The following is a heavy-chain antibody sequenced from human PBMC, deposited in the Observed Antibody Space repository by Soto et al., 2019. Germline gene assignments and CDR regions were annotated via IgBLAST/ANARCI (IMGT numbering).Heavy chain of an antibody. J-gene: IGHJ4*02. CDR3: AKELRSIAYYYDSSGYAYFDY. V-gene: IGHV3-30-3*01. Sequence: GGSLRLSCAASGFTFSSYAMHWVRQAPGKGLEWVAVISYDGSNKYYADSVKGRFTISRDNSKNTLYLQMNSLRAEDTAVYYCAKELRSIAYYYDSSGYAYFDYWGQGTLVTVSS. CDR2: ISYDGSNK. CDR1: GFTFSSYA. D-gene: IGHD3-22*01.